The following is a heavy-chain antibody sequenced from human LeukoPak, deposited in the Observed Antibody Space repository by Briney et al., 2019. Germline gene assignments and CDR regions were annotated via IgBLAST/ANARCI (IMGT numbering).Heavy chain of an antibody. J-gene: IGHJ4*02. D-gene: IGHD4-17*01. CDR2: IYTSGST. V-gene: IGHV4-4*07. CDR1: GGSISSYY. CDR3: ARELAGAVTPTFDY. Sequence: PSETLSLTCTVSGGSISSYYWSWIRQPAGKGLEWIGRIYTSGSTNFNPSLKSRVTMSVDTSKNQFSLKLSSVTAADTAVYYCARELAGAVTPTFDYWGQGTLVTVSS.